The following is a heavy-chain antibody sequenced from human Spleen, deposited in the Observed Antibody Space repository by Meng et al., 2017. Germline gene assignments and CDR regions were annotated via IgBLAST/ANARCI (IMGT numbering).Heavy chain of an antibody. CDR2: ISYDGSNK. CDR3: ARGPDSIVGATIDY. J-gene: IGHJ4*02. CDR1: GFTFSLYG. V-gene: IGHV3-30*05. D-gene: IGHD1-26*01. Sequence: GGSLRLSCVGPGFTFSLYGMNWVRQAPGKGLEWVAVISYDGSNKYYADSVKGRFTISRDNSKNTLYLQMNSLRAEDTAVYYCARGPDSIVGATIDYWGQGTLVTVSS.